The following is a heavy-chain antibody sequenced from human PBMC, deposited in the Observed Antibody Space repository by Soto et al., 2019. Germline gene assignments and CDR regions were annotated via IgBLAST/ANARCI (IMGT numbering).Heavy chain of an antibody. V-gene: IGHV1-46*01. CDR1: GYTFTNYY. CDR2: INPSGGSP. Sequence: QVQVVQSGAEVKKPGASVKVSCRASGYTFTNYYMHWVRQAPGQGLEWMGIINPSGGSPTYAQKFQDRVTMTSDTSTGTVYLELSSLRSEDTAVYYWSRGARTTILLTPTTSGFADWGQGTLVTVSS. J-gene: IGHJ5*02. D-gene: IGHD1-26*01. CDR3: SRGARTTILLTPTTSGFAD.